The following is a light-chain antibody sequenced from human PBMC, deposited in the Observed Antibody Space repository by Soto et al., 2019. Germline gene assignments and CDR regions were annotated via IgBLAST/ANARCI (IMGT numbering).Light chain of an antibody. CDR3: QQSYTTLFT. CDR2: AAS. Sequence: DIQMTQSPSSLSASVGDRVTITCRASQSISNYLNWYQQKPGKAPKLLIYAASSLQSGVPSRFSGSGSGTDFTLTISSLQPEDFATYSCQQSYTTLFTFGPGTKCGYQ. V-gene: IGKV1-39*01. J-gene: IGKJ3*01. CDR1: QSISNY.